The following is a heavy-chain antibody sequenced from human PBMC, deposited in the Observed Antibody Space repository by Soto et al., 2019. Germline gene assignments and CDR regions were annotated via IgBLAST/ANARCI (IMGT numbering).Heavy chain of an antibody. D-gene: IGHD2-8*02. V-gene: IGHV3-23*01. CDR3: AKSPRLLTGNYYYGMDV. J-gene: IGHJ6*02. CDR2: ISGSGGST. CDR1: GFTFSSYA. Sequence: GGSLRLSCAASGFTFSSYAMSWVRQAPGKGLEWVSAISGSGGSTYYADSVKGRFTISRDNSKNTLYLQMNSLRAEDTAVYDCAKSPRLLTGNYYYGMDVWGQGTTVTVSS.